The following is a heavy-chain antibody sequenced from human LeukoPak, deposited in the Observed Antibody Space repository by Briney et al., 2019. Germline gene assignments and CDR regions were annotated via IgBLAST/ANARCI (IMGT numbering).Heavy chain of an antibody. D-gene: IGHD3-16*01. CDR1: AFTFTSYA. V-gene: IGHV3-23*01. J-gene: IGHJ4*02. Sequence: GRSLRLSCAASAFTFTSYAMSWVRQAPRKGLEWLSAISGSGGSTYYADSVKGRFTISRDNSKNTLYLQMNSLRAEDTAVYYCVTTSGYWGQGTLVTVSS. CDR2: ISGSGGST. CDR3: VTTSGY.